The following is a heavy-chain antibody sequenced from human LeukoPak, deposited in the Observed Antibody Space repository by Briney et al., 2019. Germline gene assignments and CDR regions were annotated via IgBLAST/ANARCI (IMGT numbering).Heavy chain of an antibody. CDR2: IKPDGSAQ. CDR1: GFTFSNYW. CDR3: ARGGGRDPFNVAY. Sequence: PGGSLRLSCAASGFTFSNYWMSWVRQAPGRGLEWVANIKPDGSAQYYVDSVKGRFTISRDNAKNSLHLQMNSLRVEDTAVYYCARGGGRDPFNVAYWGQGTLVTVSS. V-gene: IGHV3-7*04. D-gene: IGHD3-10*01. J-gene: IGHJ4*02.